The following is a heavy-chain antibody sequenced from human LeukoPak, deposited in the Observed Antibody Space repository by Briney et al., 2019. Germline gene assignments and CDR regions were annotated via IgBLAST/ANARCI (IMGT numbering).Heavy chain of an antibody. Sequence: SETLSLTCSVSGDSVSSDSYYWSWIRQPPGKGLEWIGSISYSGNTDYNPSLKSRLTISVDTSKNQFSLKLSSVTAADTAVYYCARALRGWYPYYYGMDVWGQGTTVTVSS. D-gene: IGHD6-19*01. CDR3: ARALRGWYPYYYGMDV. V-gene: IGHV4-61*01. CDR1: GDSVSSDSYY. J-gene: IGHJ6*02. CDR2: ISYSGNT.